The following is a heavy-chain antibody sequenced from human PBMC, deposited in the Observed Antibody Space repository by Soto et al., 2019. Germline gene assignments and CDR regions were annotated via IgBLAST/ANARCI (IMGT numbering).Heavy chain of an antibody. V-gene: IGHV3-30*18. CDR1: GFTFSSYG. CDR3: AKDQGCSGGSCYPWYFDY. D-gene: IGHD2-15*01. Sequence: QVQLVESGGGVVQPGRSLRLSCAASGFTFSSYGMHWVRQAPGKGLEWVAVISYDGKNIYYADSVKGRFTIARDNAKNTVYLQMNSVRAEDTAVYYSAKDQGCSGGSCYPWYFDYWGQGDLVTVSS. CDR2: ISYDGKNI. J-gene: IGHJ4*02.